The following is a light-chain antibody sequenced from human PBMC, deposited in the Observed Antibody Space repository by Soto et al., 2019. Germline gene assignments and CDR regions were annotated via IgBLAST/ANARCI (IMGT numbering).Light chain of an antibody. CDR2: GAS. CDR1: QSVSSSN. CDR3: QQYGSSPIT. J-gene: IGKJ5*01. V-gene: IGKV3-20*01. Sequence: IVLTQSPGTLSLSPGERANRSCRASQSVSSSNLAWYQQKPGQAPRLLIYGASSRATAIPHRSRGSGSGRDFALSVSILVIEYFVVDCGQQYGSSPITFGQGTRLEI.